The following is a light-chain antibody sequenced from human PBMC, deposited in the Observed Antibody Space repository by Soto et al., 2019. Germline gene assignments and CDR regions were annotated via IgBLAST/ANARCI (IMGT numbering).Light chain of an antibody. CDR3: QVWDSSSDHLYV. V-gene: IGLV3-21*04. CDR2: YDS. CDR1: NIGSKS. J-gene: IGLJ1*01. Sequence: SYELTQPPSVSVAPGKTARITCGGNNIGSKSVHWYQQKPGQAPVLVIYYDSDRPSGIPERFSGSNSGNTATLTISRVEAGDEADYYCQVWDSSSDHLYVFGTGTNVTVL.